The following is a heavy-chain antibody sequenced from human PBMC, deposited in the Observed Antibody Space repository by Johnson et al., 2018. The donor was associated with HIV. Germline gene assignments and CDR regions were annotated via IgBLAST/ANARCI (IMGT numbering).Heavy chain of an antibody. Sequence: QVQVVESGGGVVQPGRSLRLSCAASGFTFSNYGMHWVRQAPGKGLDWVAVVWYDGSNEYYADSVKGRFTISRDNSKNTLYLQMNSLRAEETAVHYCAKGEAATTVTLDIWGQGTMVTVSS. D-gene: IGHD4-11*01. V-gene: IGHV3-33*06. CDR2: VWYDGSNE. CDR3: AKGEAATTVTLDI. J-gene: IGHJ3*02. CDR1: GFTFSNYG.